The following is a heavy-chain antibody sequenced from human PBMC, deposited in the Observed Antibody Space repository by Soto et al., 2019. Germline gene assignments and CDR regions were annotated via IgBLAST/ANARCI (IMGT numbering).Heavy chain of an antibody. CDR2: ISGSGGST. CDR3: AKALTGSSSWYASFDY. V-gene: IGHV3-23*01. CDR1: GFTFSSYA. J-gene: IGHJ4*02. D-gene: IGHD6-13*01. Sequence: PGGSLRLSCAASGFTFSSYAMSWVRQAPGKGLEWVSAISGSGGSTYYADSVKGRFTISRDNSKNTLYLQMNSLRAEDTAAYYCAKALTGSSSWYASFDYWGQGTLVTVSS.